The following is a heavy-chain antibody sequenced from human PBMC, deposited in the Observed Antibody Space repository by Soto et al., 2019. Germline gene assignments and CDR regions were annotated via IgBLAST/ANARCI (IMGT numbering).Heavy chain of an antibody. D-gene: IGHD5-12*01. Sequence: SETLSLTCTVSGGSIISSSYYWVLIRQPPGKGLEWIGSIYYSGSTYYNPSLKSRVTISVDTSKNQFSLKLSSVTAADTAVYYCATHSGYTNDYWGQGTLVTVSS. CDR3: ATHSGYTNDY. CDR2: IYYSGST. CDR1: GGSIISSSYY. V-gene: IGHV4-39*01. J-gene: IGHJ4*02.